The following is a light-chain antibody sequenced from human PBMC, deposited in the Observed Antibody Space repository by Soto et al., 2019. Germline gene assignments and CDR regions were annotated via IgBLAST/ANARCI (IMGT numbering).Light chain of an antibody. CDR1: QDINDY. V-gene: IGKV1-33*01. J-gene: IGKJ2*01. Sequence: EIQMTQSPSSLSASLGDRVTITCQASQDINDYSNWYQQKPGKAPRLLIYGASFLELGVPSRFSGSGSGTHFTLTISSLQPEDVATYYCQQYDSLPYTFGQGTRLEIK. CDR3: QQYDSLPYT. CDR2: GAS.